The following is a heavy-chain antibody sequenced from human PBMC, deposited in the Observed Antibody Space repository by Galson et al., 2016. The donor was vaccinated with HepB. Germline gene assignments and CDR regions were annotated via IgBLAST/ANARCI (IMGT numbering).Heavy chain of an antibody. CDR2: TRNKAKSYTT. V-gene: IGHV3-72*01. CDR3: VREKSNPAYYYAMDV. CDR1: GLTFSDHL. Sequence: SLRLSCAASGLTFSDHLMDWVRQAPGKGLEWVGRTRNKAKSYTTEYAASVKGRFTISRDESKNSLYLYMNSLNTEDKAVYYCVREKSNPAYYYAMDVWGQGTTVIVSS. J-gene: IGHJ6*02.